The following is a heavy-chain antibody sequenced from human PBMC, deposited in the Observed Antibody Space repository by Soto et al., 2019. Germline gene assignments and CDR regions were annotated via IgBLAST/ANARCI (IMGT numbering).Heavy chain of an antibody. CDR3: AKGGHFSHFDI. D-gene: IGHD3-10*01. V-gene: IGHV3-23*01. CDR2: ISGNGGDT. CDR1: GLTFGNYA. Sequence: GGSLRLSCTASGLTFGNYAMTWVRQAPGEGLQWVSTISGNGGDTFYADSVKGRFTISRDNSRNTVSLQMHSLRAEDTAIFYCAKGGHFSHFDIWGHGTKVTV. J-gene: IGHJ3*02.